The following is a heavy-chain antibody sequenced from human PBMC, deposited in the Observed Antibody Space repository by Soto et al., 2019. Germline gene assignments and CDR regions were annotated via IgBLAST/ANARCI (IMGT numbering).Heavy chain of an antibody. V-gene: IGHV3-23*01. Sequence: GGSLRLSCAASGFIFGDYAMTWVRQAPGRGLEWVSAITSTGSSTYFADSVKGRITISRDNSKNTLYLQMNSLRAEDTAVYYCARDEIRYFDWPLGMDVWGQGTTVTVSS. D-gene: IGHD3-9*01. CDR1: GFIFGDYA. J-gene: IGHJ6*02. CDR3: ARDEIRYFDWPLGMDV. CDR2: ITSTGSST.